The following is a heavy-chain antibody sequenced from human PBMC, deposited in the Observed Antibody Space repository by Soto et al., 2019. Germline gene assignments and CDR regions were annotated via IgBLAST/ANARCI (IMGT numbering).Heavy chain of an antibody. J-gene: IGHJ4*02. V-gene: IGHV3-15*01. CDR3: TTSRCPWGIPTDY. CDR1: GFTFSNAW. D-gene: IGHD3-16*01. CDR2: IKSKTDGGTT. Sequence: GGSLRLSCAASGFTFSNAWMSWVRQAPGKGLEWVGRIKSKTDGGTTDYAAPVKGRFTISRDDSKNTLYLQMNSLKTEDTAVYYCTTSRCPWGIPTDYWGQGTRVIVSS.